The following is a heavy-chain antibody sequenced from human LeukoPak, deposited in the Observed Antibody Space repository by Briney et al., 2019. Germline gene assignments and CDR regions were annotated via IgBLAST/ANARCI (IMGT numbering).Heavy chain of an antibody. CDR1: GFSFSDYG. J-gene: IGHJ4*02. CDR2: ISNDGTND. D-gene: IGHD4-23*01. V-gene: IGHV3-30*03. Sequence: GGSLRLSCEASGFSFSDYGMHWVRQAPAKGLECVALISNDGTNDFYVDPLKGRFTISRDNSKNTLYLQMDSLRTEDTAVYYCARDWARGNSYYVDSWGPGILVTVSS. CDR3: ARDWARGNSYYVDS.